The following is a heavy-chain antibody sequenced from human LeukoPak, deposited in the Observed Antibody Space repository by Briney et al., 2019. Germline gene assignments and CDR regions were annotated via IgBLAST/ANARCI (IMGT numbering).Heavy chain of an antibody. D-gene: IGHD3-3*01. J-gene: IGHJ6*03. CDR2: IIPIFGTA. CDR3: ARVRPASYDFWSGYWDSYYMDV. CDR1: GGTFSSYA. Sequence: ASVKVSCKASGGTFSSYAISWVRQAPGQGLEWMGGIIPIFGTANYAQKFQGRVTITADESTSTAYMELSSLRSEDTAVYYCARVRPASYDFWSGYWDSYYMDVWGKGTTVTVSS. V-gene: IGHV1-69*13.